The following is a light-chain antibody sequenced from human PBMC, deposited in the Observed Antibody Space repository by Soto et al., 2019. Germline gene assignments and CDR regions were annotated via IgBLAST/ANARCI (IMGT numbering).Light chain of an antibody. CDR1: QSVSSN. CDR3: QQYNNWPRT. V-gene: IGKV3-15*01. CDR2: DAS. Sequence: EIVMTQSPATLSVSPGERATISCRASQSVSSNLAWYHHKPGQAPRLLIYDASTRATGIPARFSGSGSGTEFTLTISRLQSEDFAVYSCQQYNNWPRTFGQGTKVEIK. J-gene: IGKJ1*01.